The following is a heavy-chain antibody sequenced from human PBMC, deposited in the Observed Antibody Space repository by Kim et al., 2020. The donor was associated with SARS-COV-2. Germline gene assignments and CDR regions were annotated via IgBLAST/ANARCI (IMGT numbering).Heavy chain of an antibody. CDR3: ASTSDYYDSSGYYEGAFDI. V-gene: IGHV1-69*13. D-gene: IGHD3-22*01. Sequence: SVKVSCKASGGTFSSYAISWVRQAPGQGLEWMGGIIPIFGTANYAQKFQGRVTITADESTSTAYMELSSLRSEDTAVYYCASTSDYYDSSGYYEGAFDIWGQGTMVTVSS. J-gene: IGHJ3*02. CDR1: GGTFSSYA. CDR2: IIPIFGTA.